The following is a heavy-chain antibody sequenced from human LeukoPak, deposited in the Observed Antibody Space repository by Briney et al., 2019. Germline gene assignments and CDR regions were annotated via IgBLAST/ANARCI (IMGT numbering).Heavy chain of an antibody. D-gene: IGHD4/OR15-4a*01. J-gene: IGHJ4*02. CDR2: ISTYNGNT. V-gene: IGHV1-18*01. Sequence: AAVKVSCKASGYTFTSYGISWVRQPPGQGLEWMGWISTYNGNTNYAQKLQGRVTMTTDTSTNTAYMELRSLRSDDTAVYYCVRVVCDDYLGFDYWGQGTLVTVSS. CDR1: GYTFTSYG. CDR3: VRVVCDDYLGFDY.